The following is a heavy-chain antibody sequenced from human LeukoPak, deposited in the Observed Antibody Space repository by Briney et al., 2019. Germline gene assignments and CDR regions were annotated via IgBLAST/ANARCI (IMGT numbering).Heavy chain of an antibody. CDR3: ARHIAVAGTDWFDP. Sequence: KPGGSLRLSCAASGFTFSSYAMSWVRQAPGKGLEWIGSIYYSGSTYYNPSLKSRVTISVDTSKNQFSLKLSSVTAADTAVYYCARHIAVAGTDWFDPWGQGTLVTVSS. D-gene: IGHD6-19*01. J-gene: IGHJ5*02. V-gene: IGHV4-39*01. CDR2: IYYSGST. CDR1: GFTFSSYA.